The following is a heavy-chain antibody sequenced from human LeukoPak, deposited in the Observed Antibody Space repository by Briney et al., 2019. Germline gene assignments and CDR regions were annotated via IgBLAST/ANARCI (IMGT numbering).Heavy chain of an antibody. Sequence: GGCLRLSCAASGFSFRSYGMHWVRQVPGKGLEWLTVISYDGRNKYYADSAKGRFTISRDNSENTLDLQMNSLRAEDTAVYYCAKEVHFGTSYYYYFGMDVRGQGTTVTVSS. J-gene: IGHJ6*01. V-gene: IGHV3-30*18. D-gene: IGHD3-10*01. CDR3: AKEVHFGTSYYYYFGMDV. CDR1: GFSFRSYG. CDR2: ISYDGRNK.